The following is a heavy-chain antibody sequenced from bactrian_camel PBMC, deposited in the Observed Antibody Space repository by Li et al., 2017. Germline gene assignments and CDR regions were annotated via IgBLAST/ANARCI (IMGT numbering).Heavy chain of an antibody. CDR1: GAVSGYIYRNKW. Sequence: LVESGGGSVQAGGSLRLSCAASGAVSGYIYRNKWMAWFRQAPGKEREGVAFVYFGGSRTYYADSVKGRFTISQDKGKNTVYLLMNNLKPDDSGTYYCAYESSTTPDLCRRRGPGGYFGQGTQVTVS. D-gene: IGHD2*01. J-gene: IGHJ4*01. CDR2: VYFGGSRT. V-gene: IGHV3S25*01.